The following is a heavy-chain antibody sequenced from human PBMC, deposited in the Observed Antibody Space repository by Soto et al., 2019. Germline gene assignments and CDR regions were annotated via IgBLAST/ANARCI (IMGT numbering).Heavy chain of an antibody. J-gene: IGHJ4*02. CDR2: ISYDGSNK. D-gene: IGHD5-12*01. Sequence: GGSLRLSCAASGFTFSSYAIHWVRQAPGKGLEWVAVISYDGSNKYYADSVKGRFTISRDNAKNSLYLQMNSLRAEDTALYYCAKDRRDGYNYVDIDYWGQGTLVTVSS. V-gene: IGHV3-30-3*01. CDR1: GFTFSSYA. CDR3: AKDRRDGYNYVDIDY.